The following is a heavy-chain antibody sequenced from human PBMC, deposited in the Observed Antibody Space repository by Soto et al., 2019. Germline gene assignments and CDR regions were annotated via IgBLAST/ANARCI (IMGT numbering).Heavy chain of an antibody. D-gene: IGHD3-10*01. CDR3: ARQALSGETNWYFDL. Sequence: GASVKVSCKASGGTFSSYAISWVRQAPGQGLEWMGGIIPIFGTANYAQKFQGRVTITADESTSTAYMELSSLRSEDTAVYYCARQALSGETNWYFDLWGRGTLVTVSS. CDR1: GGTFSSYA. J-gene: IGHJ2*01. CDR2: IIPIFGTA. V-gene: IGHV1-69*13.